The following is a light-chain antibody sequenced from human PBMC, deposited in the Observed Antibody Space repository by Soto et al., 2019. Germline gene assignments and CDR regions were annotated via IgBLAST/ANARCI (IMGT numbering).Light chain of an antibody. V-gene: IGLV1-40*01. J-gene: IGLJ3*02. CDR2: GNS. Sequence: QSVLTQPPSVSGAPGQRVTISCTGSSSNIGAGYDVHWYQQLPGTAPKLLIYGNSNRPSGVPDRFSGSKSGTSASLAITGLQAEDEADYDGQSYDSSLSGPWVFGGGTKLTVL. CDR3: QSYDSSLSGPWV. CDR1: SSNIGAGYD.